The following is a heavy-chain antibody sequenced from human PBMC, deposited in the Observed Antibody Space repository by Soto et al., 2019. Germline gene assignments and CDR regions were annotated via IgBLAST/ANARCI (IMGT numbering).Heavy chain of an antibody. CDR2: LGSAGDT. V-gene: IGHV3-13*01. CDR1: GFMFSGYD. CDR3: VRGDAGYFDYGMDV. Sequence: EVQLVESGGGLVQPGESLRLSCAASGFMFSGYDMHWVRQATGKGLEWVSTLGSAGDTYYQGSVKGRFTISRANAKNSLYLQMNSLRAGGTAVYYCVRGDAGYFDYGMDVWGQGTTVTVSS. J-gene: IGHJ6*02. D-gene: IGHD2-21*02.